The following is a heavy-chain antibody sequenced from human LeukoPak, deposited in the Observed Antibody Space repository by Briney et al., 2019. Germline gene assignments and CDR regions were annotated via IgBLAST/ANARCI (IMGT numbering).Heavy chain of an antibody. V-gene: IGHV3-23*01. CDR1: ALTFSSFA. D-gene: IGHD2-8*01. CDR3: AKDPGCTSGVCYTFFDY. CDR2: ISGSGGST. Sequence: GSLRLSSSASALTFSSFAMSWFGQAPAKGVEWVSAISGSGGSTYYADCVKCRLTISRDNSNNQLYLQMNNLRAEDTDVYYCAKDPGCTSGVCYTFFDYRGQGTLVTVSS. J-gene: IGHJ4*02.